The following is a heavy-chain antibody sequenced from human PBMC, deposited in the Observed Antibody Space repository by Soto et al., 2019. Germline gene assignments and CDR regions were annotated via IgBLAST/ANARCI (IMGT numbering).Heavy chain of an antibody. CDR1: GYTFTNYG. J-gene: IGHJ2*01. CDR2: INSGSGNT. CDR3: ARSGYSSGWYHWYFDL. V-gene: IGHV1-3*01. Sequence: ASVKVSCKASGYTFTNYGIHWVRQAPGQRLEWMGWINSGSGNTKYSQKLQGRVTINRDTSASTAYMELSSLRSEDTAVYYCARSGYSSGWYHWYFDLWGRGTLVTVS. D-gene: IGHD6-19*01.